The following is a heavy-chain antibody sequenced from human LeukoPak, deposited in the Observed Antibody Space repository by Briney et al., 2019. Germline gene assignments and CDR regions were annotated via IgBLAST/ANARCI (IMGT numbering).Heavy chain of an antibody. J-gene: IGHJ5*02. CDR1: GGSISSGSYY. CDR3: ARDRFSCGLYNWFDP. D-gene: IGHD5-18*01. CDR2: IYTRGST. V-gene: IGHV4-61*02. Sequence: SETLSLTCTVSGGSISSGSYYWRWVRQPGGKGLEWIVRIYTRGSTNYNPSLKSRVTISVDTSKNQFSLKLSSVTAADTAVYYCARDRFSCGLYNWFDPWGQGTLVTVSS.